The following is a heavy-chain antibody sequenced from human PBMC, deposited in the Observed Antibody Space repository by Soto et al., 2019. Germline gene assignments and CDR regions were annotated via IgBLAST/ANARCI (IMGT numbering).Heavy chain of an antibody. J-gene: IGHJ5*02. CDR1: GYTFINSA. V-gene: IGHV1-18*01. CDR3: ARGVGSGSYYNQYNWFDP. Sequence: ASVKVSCKASGYTFINSAMYWVRQAPGQRLEWMGWINVYNGNTKYAQKVQGRVTMTTDTSTSTAYMELRSLRSDDTAVYYCARGVGSGSYYNQYNWFDPWGQGTLVTVSS. D-gene: IGHD3-10*01. CDR2: INVYNGNT.